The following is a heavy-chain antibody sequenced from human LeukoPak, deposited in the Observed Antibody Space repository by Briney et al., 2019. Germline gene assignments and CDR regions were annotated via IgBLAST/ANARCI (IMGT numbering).Heavy chain of an antibody. CDR2: IYYTGNT. CDR1: GDTISTSDHY. J-gene: IGHJ4*02. D-gene: IGHD3-10*01. CDR3: ARLTMVRGVLYYFDY. V-gene: IGHV4-39*07. Sequence: PSETLSLTCSVSGDTISTSDHYWGWIRQPPGKGLEWIGSIYYTGNTYYNPSLKSRVTISVDTSKNQFSLKLSSVTAADTAVYYCARLTMVRGVLYYFDYWGQGTLVTVSS.